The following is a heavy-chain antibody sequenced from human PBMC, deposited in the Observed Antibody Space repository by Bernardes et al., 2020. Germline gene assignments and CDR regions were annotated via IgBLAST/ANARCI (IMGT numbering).Heavy chain of an antibody. D-gene: IGHD3-3*01. J-gene: IGHJ6*02. CDR3: ARARVLRFFHFYYGMDV. CDR1: GGSFSGYY. CDR2: INHSGST. V-gene: IGHV4-34*01. Sequence: SETLSLTFAVYGGSFSGYYWSWIRQPPGKGLEWIGEINHSGSTNYNPSLKSRVTISVDTSKNQFSLKLSSVTAADTAVYYCARARVLRFFHFYYGMDVWGQGTTVTVSS.